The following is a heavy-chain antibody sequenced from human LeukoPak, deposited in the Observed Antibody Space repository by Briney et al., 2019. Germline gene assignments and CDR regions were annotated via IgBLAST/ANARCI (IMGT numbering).Heavy chain of an antibody. D-gene: IGHD6-19*01. V-gene: IGHV3-30*02. CDR2: IWYDGSNK. CDR3: AKEVGSGWYYFDY. J-gene: IGHJ4*02. CDR1: GFTFSSYG. Sequence: GGSLRLSCAASGFTFSSYGMHWVRQAPGKGLEWVAVIWYDGSNKDYGDSVKGRFTISRDNSKNTLYLQMNSLRAEDTALYYCAKEVGSGWYYFDYWGQGTLVTVSS.